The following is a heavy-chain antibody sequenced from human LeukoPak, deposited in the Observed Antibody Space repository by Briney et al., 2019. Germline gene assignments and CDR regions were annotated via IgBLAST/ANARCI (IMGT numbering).Heavy chain of an antibody. CDR3: ARDQGVDTAMVVRYYGMDV. Sequence: GGSLRLSCAASGFTFSDYYMSWIRQAPGKGLEWVSYISSSGSTIYYADSVKGRFSISRDNAKNSLYLQMNSLRAEDTAVYYCARDQGVDTAMVVRYYGMDVWGQGTTVTVSS. D-gene: IGHD5-18*01. CDR1: GFTFSDYY. V-gene: IGHV3-11*01. CDR2: ISSSGSTI. J-gene: IGHJ6*02.